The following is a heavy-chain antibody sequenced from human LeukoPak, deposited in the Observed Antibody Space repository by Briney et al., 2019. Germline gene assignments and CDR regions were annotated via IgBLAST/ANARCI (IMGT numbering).Heavy chain of an antibody. CDR2: IYYSGST. D-gene: IGHD3-3*01. CDR1: GGSISSGGYY. V-gene: IGHV4-31*03. J-gene: IGHJ4*02. CDR3: ARFLRFLEWAFDY. Sequence: SETLSLTCTVSGGSISSGGYYWSWIRQHPGKGLEWIGYIYYSGSTYYNPSLKSRVTISVDTSKNQFSLKLSSVTAADTAVYYCARFLRFLEWAFDYWGQGTLVTVSS.